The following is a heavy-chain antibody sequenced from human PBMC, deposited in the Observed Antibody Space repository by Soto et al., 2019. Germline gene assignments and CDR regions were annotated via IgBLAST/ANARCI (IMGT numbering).Heavy chain of an antibody. CDR3: ATEGEMSGASDWADYFDH. V-gene: IGHV3-15*01. CDR2: IKRKSDHGTT. J-gene: IGHJ4*01. CDR1: GIAISHVW. Sequence: EMQLVESGGGLVEPGGSLRLSCAASGIAISHVWMTWVRQAPGKGLEWVGRIKRKSDHGTTDYAAAVKGRFTISRDDSKNTLYLQMDSLKSEDTAVYYCATEGEMSGASDWADYFDHWGRGTLVTVSS. D-gene: IGHD2-15*01.